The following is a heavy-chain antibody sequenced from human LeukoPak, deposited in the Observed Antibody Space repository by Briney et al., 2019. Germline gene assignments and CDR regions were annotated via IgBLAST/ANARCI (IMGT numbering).Heavy chain of an antibody. D-gene: IGHD2-2*01. CDR2: INTDGSST. J-gene: IGHJ5*02. Sequence: GGSLRLSCAASGFTFSSYWMHWVRQAPGKGLVWVSRINTDGSSTSYADSVKGRFTISRDNAKNTPYLQMNSLRAEDTAVYYCAREYCSSTSCDSRYNWFDPWGQGTLVTVSS. CDR1: GFTFSSYW. V-gene: IGHV3-74*01. CDR3: AREYCSSTSCDSRYNWFDP.